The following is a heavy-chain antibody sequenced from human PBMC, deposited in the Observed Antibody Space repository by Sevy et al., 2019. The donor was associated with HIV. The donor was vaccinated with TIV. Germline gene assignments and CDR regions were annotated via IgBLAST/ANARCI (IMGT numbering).Heavy chain of an antibody. Sequence: GGSLRLSCAASGFTFDDHSMHWVRQVPGKGLELVSGISRDSSVVGYADSVKGRFTISRDNAKNSLYLQMNSLRPEDTALYYCTREIVVTGRALGGMDVWGQGTTVTVSS. D-gene: IGHD6-19*01. V-gene: IGHV3-9*01. CDR1: GFTFDDHS. CDR3: TREIVVTGRALGGMDV. CDR2: ISRDSSVV. J-gene: IGHJ6*01.